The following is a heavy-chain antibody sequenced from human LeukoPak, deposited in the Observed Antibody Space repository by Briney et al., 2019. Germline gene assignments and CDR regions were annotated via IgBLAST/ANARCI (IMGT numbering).Heavy chain of an antibody. V-gene: IGHV3-7*04. CDR2: IKEDGSEK. CDR1: GFTFRNYW. D-gene: IGHD6-6*01. J-gene: IGHJ4*02. CDR3: ARIRPSYYFDY. Sequence: LSCXVSGFTFRNYWMSWVRQAPGKGLEWVANIKEDGSEKYYVDSVKGRFTISRDNAKNSLSLQMNSLRVEDTAVYYCARIRPSYYFDYWGQGTLXTXXS.